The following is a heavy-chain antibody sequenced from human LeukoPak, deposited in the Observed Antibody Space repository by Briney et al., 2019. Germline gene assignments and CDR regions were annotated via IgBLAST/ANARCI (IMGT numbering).Heavy chain of an antibody. CDR1: GGTFSSYA. Sequence: PVKVSCKASGGTFSSYAISWVRQAPGQGLEWMGGIIPIFGTANYAQKFQGRVTITADESTSTAYMELSSLRSEDTAVYYCARDGIVGATLFDYWGQGTLVTVSS. CDR3: ARDGIVGATLFDY. CDR2: IIPIFGTA. J-gene: IGHJ4*02. V-gene: IGHV1-69*13. D-gene: IGHD1-26*01.